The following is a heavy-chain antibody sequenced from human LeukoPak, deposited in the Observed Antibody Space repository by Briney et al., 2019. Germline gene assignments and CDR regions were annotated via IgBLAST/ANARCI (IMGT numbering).Heavy chain of an antibody. D-gene: IGHD5-18*01. CDR3: ARAVERGYSYGYYFDY. J-gene: IGHJ4*02. CDR2: ISSSGSTI. CDR1: GFPFSSYS. Sequence: GGSLRLSCAASGFPFSSYSMNWVRQAPGKGLEWVSYISSSGSTIYYADSVKGRFTISRDNAKNSLYLQMNSLRAEDTAVYYCARAVERGYSYGYYFDYWGQGTLVTVSS. V-gene: IGHV3-48*01.